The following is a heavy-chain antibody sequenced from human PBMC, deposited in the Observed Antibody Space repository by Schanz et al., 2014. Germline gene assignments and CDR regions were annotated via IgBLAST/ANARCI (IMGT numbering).Heavy chain of an antibody. CDR3: YGMDV. Sequence: QVQLQESGPGLVKPSETLSLTCTVSGGSISSYYWSWIRQPPGKGLEWIGYIFFRGSTYYNPSLKSRVTISIDTSKTQSSLRRPSVTAADTAVYYCYGMDVWGQGTTVTVSS. CDR1: GGSISSYY. J-gene: IGHJ6*02. CDR2: IFFRGST. V-gene: IGHV4-59*12.